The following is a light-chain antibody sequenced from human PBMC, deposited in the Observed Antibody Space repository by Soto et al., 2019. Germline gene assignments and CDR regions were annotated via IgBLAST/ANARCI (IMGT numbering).Light chain of an antibody. Sequence: EIVMTQSPATLSVSPGERATLSCRASQSVSSNLAWYQQKPGQAPRLLIYGASTRATGIPARFSGGGSGTGFTLTISSLQSEDFAVYYCQQYNNWPQTFGQGTKVEIK. CDR2: GAS. V-gene: IGKV3-15*01. J-gene: IGKJ1*01. CDR1: QSVSSN. CDR3: QQYNNWPQT.